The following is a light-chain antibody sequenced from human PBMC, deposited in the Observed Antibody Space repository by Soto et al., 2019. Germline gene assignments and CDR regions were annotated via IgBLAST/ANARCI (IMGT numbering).Light chain of an antibody. CDR3: QQHSNWPLT. V-gene: IGKV3-11*01. Sequence: EIALSQSPATPSLSPGDTATFSGRHSKSVSSYFAWHQQKPGQAPMLLIYDASNRATGIPSRFSGSGSGTDFTLTISSLEPDDFAIYYCQQHSNWPLTFGQGTKVEIK. J-gene: IGKJ1*01. CDR1: KSVSSY. CDR2: DAS.